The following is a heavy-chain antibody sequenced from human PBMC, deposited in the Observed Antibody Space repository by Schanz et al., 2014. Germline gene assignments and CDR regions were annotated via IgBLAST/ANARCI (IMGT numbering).Heavy chain of an antibody. D-gene: IGHD2-2*01. J-gene: IGHJ3*02. CDR1: GFAFTSNA. V-gene: IGHV3-23*01. CDR2: ISGSGAHT. Sequence: EAQLLESGGGLVQPGGSLRLSCEASGFAFTSNAMTWVRQAPGKGLEWVSTISGSGAHTYHADSVRGRFTISRDNSKNILYLQMNSLRAEDTAIYFCAAARGTNCYFCALDIWGQGIMVTVSS. CDR3: AAARGTNCYFCALDI.